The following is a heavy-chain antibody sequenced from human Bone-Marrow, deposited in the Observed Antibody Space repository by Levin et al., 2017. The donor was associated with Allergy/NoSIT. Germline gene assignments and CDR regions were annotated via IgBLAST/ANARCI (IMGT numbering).Heavy chain of an antibody. J-gene: IGHJ4*02. D-gene: IGHD1-26*01. CDR3: ARERIVGATMFDY. CDR1: GGSVRSGGYY. V-gene: IGHV4-61*08. CDR2: VSFSGTT. Sequence: SETLSLTCTVSGGSVRSGGYYWSWIRQPPGKGLEWIGYVSFSGTTNYNPSLKSRVIISVDTSKNQFSLNLSSFTAADTAVYYCARERIVGATMFDYWGQGARVTVSS.